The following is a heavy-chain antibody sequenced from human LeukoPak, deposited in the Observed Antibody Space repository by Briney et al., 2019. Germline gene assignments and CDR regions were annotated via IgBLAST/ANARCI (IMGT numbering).Heavy chain of an antibody. CDR3: TKVASTGFIAYYFDY. CDR1: GFTFSNYG. CDR2: ISYDGSNK. J-gene: IGHJ4*02. Sequence: GGSLRLSCAASGFTFSNYGMHWVRQAPGKGLQWVAVISYDGSNKYYADSVKGRFTISRDNSKNTLYLQMNSLKADDTAVYYCTKVASTGFIAYYFDYWGQGTLVTVSS. V-gene: IGHV3-30*18. D-gene: IGHD3-16*02.